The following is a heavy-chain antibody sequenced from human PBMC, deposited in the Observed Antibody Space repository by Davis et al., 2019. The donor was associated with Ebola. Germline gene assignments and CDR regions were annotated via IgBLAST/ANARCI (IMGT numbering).Heavy chain of an antibody. Sequence: ASVKVSCKASGYTFTSYYMHCVRQAPGQGLEWMGWINTNTGNPTYAQGFTGRFVFSLDTSVSTAYLQISSLKAEDTAVYYCAREQLEGSYYYYYGMDVWGQGTTVTVSS. J-gene: IGHJ6*02. CDR2: INTNTGNP. D-gene: IGHD6-13*01. CDR3: AREQLEGSYYYYYGMDV. V-gene: IGHV7-4-1*02. CDR1: GYTFTSYY.